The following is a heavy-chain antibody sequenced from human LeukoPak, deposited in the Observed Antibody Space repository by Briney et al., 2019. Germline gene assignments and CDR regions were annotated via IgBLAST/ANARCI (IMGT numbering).Heavy chain of an antibody. CDR1: RFTFSDYY. V-gene: IGHV3-72*01. J-gene: IGHJ6*02. CDR3: AREYFYGMDV. CDR2: SRTKGDGYST. Sequence: GGSLRLSCAAPRFTFSDYYMDWVRQAPGKGLEWVGLSRTKGDGYSTEYAASVKGRFSISRDESKNSVYLQMNSLKAEDTAVYFCAREYFYGMDVWGQGTTVTVSS.